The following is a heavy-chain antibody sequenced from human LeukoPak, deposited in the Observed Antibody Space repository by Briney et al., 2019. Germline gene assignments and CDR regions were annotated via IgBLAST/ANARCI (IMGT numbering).Heavy chain of an antibody. V-gene: IGHV4-34*01. CDR2: INHSGST. CDR3: ARGPAGARTIDY. CDR1: GGSLSGYY. Sequence: SETLSLTCAVYGGSLSGYYWSWIRQPPGKGLEWIGEINHSGSTNYNPSLKSRVTISVDTSKNQFSLKLNSVTAADTAVYYCARGPAGARTIDYWGQGTLVTVSS. J-gene: IGHJ4*02. D-gene: IGHD4-17*01.